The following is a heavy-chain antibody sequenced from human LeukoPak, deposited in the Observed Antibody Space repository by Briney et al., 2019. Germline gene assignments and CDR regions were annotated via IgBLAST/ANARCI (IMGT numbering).Heavy chain of an antibody. CDR2: ISGSSGLT. CDR3: ARRGESTSYGDYRFDY. D-gene: IGHD4-17*01. Sequence: GGSLRLSCVASGFNFGSYAMSWVRQAPGRGLEWVSAISGSSGLTYYADSVKGRFTISRDNSKNTLFLQMNSLRAEDTAVYYCARRGESTSYGDYRFDYWGQGTLVTVSS. CDR1: GFNFGSYA. V-gene: IGHV3-23*01. J-gene: IGHJ4*02.